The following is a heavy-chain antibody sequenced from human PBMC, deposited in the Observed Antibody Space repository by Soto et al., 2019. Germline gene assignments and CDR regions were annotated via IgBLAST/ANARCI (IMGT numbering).Heavy chain of an antibody. CDR3: ARHVQRWNLYYHGMDV. Sequence: PGESLKISCKASGYSFTTYWIGWVRQMPGKDLEWMGIIYPYDSDTEYNPSFQGLITISVDKSITTAYLQLTNLRASDTATYYCARHVQRWNLYYHGMDVWGQGTTVTVSS. CDR2: IYPYDSDT. CDR1: GYSFTTYW. D-gene: IGHD1-1*01. V-gene: IGHV5-51*01. J-gene: IGHJ6*02.